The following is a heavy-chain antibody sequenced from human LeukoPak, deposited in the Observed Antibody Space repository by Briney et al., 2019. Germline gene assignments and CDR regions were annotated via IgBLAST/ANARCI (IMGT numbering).Heavy chain of an antibody. CDR3: AKDSPGYSSGWPYYFDY. CDR2: ISGSGGST. CDR1: GFTFSSYA. J-gene: IGHJ4*02. V-gene: IGHV3-23*01. Sequence: GGSLRLSCAASGFTFSSYAMSWVRQAPGKGLEWVSAISGSGGSTYYADSVKGRFTISRDNSKNTLYLQMNSPRAEDTAVYYCAKDSPGYSSGWPYYFDYWGQGTLVTVSS. D-gene: IGHD6-19*01.